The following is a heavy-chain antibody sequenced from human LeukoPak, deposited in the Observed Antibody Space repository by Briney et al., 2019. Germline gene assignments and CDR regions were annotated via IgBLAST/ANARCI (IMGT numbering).Heavy chain of an antibody. CDR1: NDSATSYY. J-gene: IGHJ4*02. Sequence: SETLSLICSLSNDSATSYYYSGIRQPTEKGLEGINHVSSDGTTNYTPSLRSRVIMAVDTAKNNISLRLTSVTAADTATYYCAILDCFGDGGYNHWGQGTRVTVSS. V-gene: IGHV4-4*08. CDR2: VSSDGTT. D-gene: IGHD5-24*01. CDR3: AILDCFGDGGYNH.